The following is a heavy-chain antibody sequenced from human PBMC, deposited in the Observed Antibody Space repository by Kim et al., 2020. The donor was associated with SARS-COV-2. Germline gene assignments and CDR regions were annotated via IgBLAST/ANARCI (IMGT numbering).Heavy chain of an antibody. CDR3: ATGLSIFGVVAHYTGLDV. CDR1: GFTFSTYA. Sequence: GGSLRLSCAASGFTFSTYAMHWARQAPGKGLEWVAVISYDGSNKYYADSVKGRFTISRDNSKNMLYLQLNSLRAEDTALYYCATGLSIFGVVAHYTGLDVWDQEITVAVSS. D-gene: IGHD3-3*01. CDR2: ISYDGSNK. V-gene: IGHV3-30-3*01. J-gene: IGHJ6*02.